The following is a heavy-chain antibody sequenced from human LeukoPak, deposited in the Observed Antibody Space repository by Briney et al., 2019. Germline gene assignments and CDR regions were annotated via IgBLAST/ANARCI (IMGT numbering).Heavy chain of an antibody. V-gene: IGHV1-24*01. D-gene: IGHD3-22*01. CDR2: SDPEDGET. CDR3: ATVDDSSGYYSTYFDY. Sequence: GASVKVSCKVSGYTLTELSMHWVRQAPGKGLEWMGGSDPEDGETIYAQKFQGRVTMTEDTSTDTAYMELSSLRSEDTAVYYCATVDDSSGYYSTYFDYWGQGTLVTVSS. CDR1: GYTLTELS. J-gene: IGHJ4*02.